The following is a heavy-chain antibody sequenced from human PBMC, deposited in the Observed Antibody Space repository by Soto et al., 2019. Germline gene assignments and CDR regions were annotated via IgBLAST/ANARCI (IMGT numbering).Heavy chain of an antibody. CDR2: ISAYNHYT. J-gene: IGHJ4*02. D-gene: IGHD1-26*01. Sequence: ASVKVCCKASGDTFSTYGISWVRQAPGQGLEWMGWISAYNHYTNYAQKFQGRVTMTTDTSTNTAYMELRSLRSGDTAMYFCARVGPSREVPYPFEYWGQGTLVTVSS. CDR3: ARVGPSREVPYPFEY. CDR1: GDTFSTYG. V-gene: IGHV1-18*01.